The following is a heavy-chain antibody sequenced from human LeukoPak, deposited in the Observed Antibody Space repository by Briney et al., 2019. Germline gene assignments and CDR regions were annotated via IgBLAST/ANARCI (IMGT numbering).Heavy chain of an antibody. V-gene: IGHV4-59*01. D-gene: IGHD2-21*01. CDR1: GGSISSYY. J-gene: IGHJ3*02. CDR2: IYYSGST. CDR3: AAYGRQGDAFDI. Sequence: PSETLSLTCTVSGGSISSYYWSWIRQPPGKGLEWIGYIYYSGSTNYNPSIKSRVTISVDTSKNQFSLKLSSVTAADTAVYYCAAYGRQGDAFDIWGQGTMVTVSS.